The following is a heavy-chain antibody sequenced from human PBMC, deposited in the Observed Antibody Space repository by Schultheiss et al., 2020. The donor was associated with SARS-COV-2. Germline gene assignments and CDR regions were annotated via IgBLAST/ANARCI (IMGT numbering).Heavy chain of an antibody. CDR3: ARASGSYSYAFDI. V-gene: IGHV4-4*02. CDR1: GASISSSNW. J-gene: IGHJ3*02. D-gene: IGHD1-26*01. CDR2: INHSGST. Sequence: SETLSLTCAVSGASISSSNWWSWARQPPGRGLEWIGEINHSGSTNYNPSLRSRVTISVDTSKNQFSLKLNSVTAADTALYYCARASGSYSYAFDIWGQGTMVTVSS.